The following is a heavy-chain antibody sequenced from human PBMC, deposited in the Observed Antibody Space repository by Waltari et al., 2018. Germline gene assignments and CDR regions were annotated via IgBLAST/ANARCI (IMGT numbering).Heavy chain of an antibody. CDR1: GFTFSTYS. J-gene: IGHJ3*02. CDR3: VRQQWGSDIHDAFDI. V-gene: IGHV3-30*04. D-gene: IGHD1-26*01. CDR2: MSYHGSTK. Sequence: LVESGGGVVQPGRSLRLSCAASGFTFSTYSMHWVRQAPNKGLEWVAVMSYHGSTKNYADSVKGRFSISRDNSQNMLYLQLSSLRPEDTALYYCVRQQWGSDIHDAFDIWGQGTTVTVSS.